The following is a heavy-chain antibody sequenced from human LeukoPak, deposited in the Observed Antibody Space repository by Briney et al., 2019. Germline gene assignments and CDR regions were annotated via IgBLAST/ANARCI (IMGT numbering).Heavy chain of an antibody. CDR3: ARPMGMATITLRPFDY. J-gene: IGHJ4*02. D-gene: IGHD5-24*01. Sequence: GRSLRLSCAASGFTFSSYAMHWVRQAPGKGLEWVAVISYDGSNKYYADSVKGRFTISRDNSKNTLYLQMNSLRAEDTAVYYCARPMGMATITLRPFDYWGQGTLVTVSS. CDR2: ISYDGSNK. V-gene: IGHV3-30-3*01. CDR1: GFTFSSYA.